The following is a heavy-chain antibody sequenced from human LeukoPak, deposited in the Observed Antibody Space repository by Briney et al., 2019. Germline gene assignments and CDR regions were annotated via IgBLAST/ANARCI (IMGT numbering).Heavy chain of an antibody. Sequence: ASLKVSCKASGYTFTSYAISWVRQAPGQGLEWMGSISAYNGDTNYAQKLQGRFAMTTDTSTNTPYMELKSLRADDTAVYYCARVWFGELSIIAPFDYWGQGTMVTVSS. D-gene: IGHD3-10*01. V-gene: IGHV1-18*01. CDR3: ARVWFGELSIIAPFDY. CDR1: GYTFTSYA. J-gene: IGHJ4*02. CDR2: ISAYNGDT.